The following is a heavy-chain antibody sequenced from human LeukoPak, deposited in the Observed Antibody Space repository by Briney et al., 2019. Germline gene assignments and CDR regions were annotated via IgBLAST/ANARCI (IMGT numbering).Heavy chain of an antibody. V-gene: IGHV3-30*02. CDR1: GFTFSNHG. J-gene: IGHJ4*02. CDR3: VKEPRLRTAGWWAEFGF. D-gene: IGHD4-17*01. Sequence: GGSLRLSCAASGFTFSNHGMHWVRQAPGKGPEWVAFIRHDGREKDYADSVQGRFTISRDNSENTLYVLMNSLRAEDTAVYYCVKEPRLRTAGWWAEFGFWGQGTLVAVSS. CDR2: IRHDGREK.